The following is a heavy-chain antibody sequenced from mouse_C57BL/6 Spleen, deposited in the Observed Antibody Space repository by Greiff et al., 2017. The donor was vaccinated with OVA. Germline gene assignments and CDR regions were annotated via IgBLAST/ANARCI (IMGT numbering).Heavy chain of an antibody. J-gene: IGHJ1*03. V-gene: IGHV1-61*01. CDR2: IYPSDSET. CDR1: GYTFTSYW. CDR3: AREDWYFDV. Sequence: VQLQQPGAELVRPGSSVKLSCKASGYTFTSYWMDWVKQRPGQGLEWIGNIYPSDSETHYNQKFKDKATLTVDKSSSTAYMQLRSLTSEDSADYYCAREDWYFDVWGTGTTVTVSS.